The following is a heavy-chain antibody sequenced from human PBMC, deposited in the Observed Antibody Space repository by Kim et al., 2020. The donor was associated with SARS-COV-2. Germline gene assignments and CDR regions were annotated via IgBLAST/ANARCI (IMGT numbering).Heavy chain of an antibody. CDR2: ISSSTIYI. J-gene: IGHJ4*02. CDR1: GFTFSSST. D-gene: IGHD6-6*01. V-gene: IGHV3-21*01. Sequence: GGSLRLSCAASGFTFSSSTMNWVRQAPGKGLEWVSSISSSTIYIYYADSVKGRFTISRDNVKNSLYLQMNSLRAEDTAVYYCARRIGQLPLDYCGQGTLV. CDR3: ARRIGQLPLDY.